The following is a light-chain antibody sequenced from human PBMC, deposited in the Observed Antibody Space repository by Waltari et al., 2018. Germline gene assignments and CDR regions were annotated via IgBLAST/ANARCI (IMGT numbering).Light chain of an antibody. J-gene: IGLJ1*01. CDR2: QDS. CDR1: NVGDKY. V-gene: IGLV3-1*01. Sequence: SYELTKPPSVAVSPGQTASITGSGDNVGDKYACWYQQKPGQSPVLVIYQDSKRPSGLPERFSGSTSGNPATLTISGTQAMDEADYYCQAWASSTAYVFGTGTKVTVL. CDR3: QAWASSTAYV.